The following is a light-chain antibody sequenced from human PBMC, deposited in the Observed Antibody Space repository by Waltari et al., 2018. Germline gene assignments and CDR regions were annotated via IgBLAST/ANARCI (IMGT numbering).Light chain of an antibody. CDR1: SSDVGSYNF. J-gene: IGLJ3*02. CDR3: CSYASTTWV. CDR2: DVP. Sequence: QSALTQPASVSGSPGLSITISCTGTSSDVGSYNFVSWYQQHPGKAPKLMIYDVPKRPGGVSNRVSGSKSGNTASLTISGLQAGDEADYYCCSYASTTWVFGGGTRLTVL. V-gene: IGLV2-23*02.